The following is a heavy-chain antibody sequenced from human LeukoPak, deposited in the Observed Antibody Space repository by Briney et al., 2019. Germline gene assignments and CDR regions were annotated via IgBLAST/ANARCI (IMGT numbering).Heavy chain of an antibody. CDR3: VRQLGYYFDY. Sequence: PSETLSLTCTVSGGSISSGDYYWSWIRQPPGKGLEWIGYIYHSGSTYFNPSLKSRVTISVDTSKNQFSLKLSSVTAADTAVYYCVRQLGYYFDYWGQGTLVTVSS. D-gene: IGHD1-1*01. CDR1: GGSISSGDYY. J-gene: IGHJ4*02. CDR2: IYHSGST. V-gene: IGHV4-30-4*01.